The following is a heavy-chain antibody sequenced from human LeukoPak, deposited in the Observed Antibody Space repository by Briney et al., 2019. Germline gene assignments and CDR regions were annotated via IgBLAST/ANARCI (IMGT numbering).Heavy chain of an antibody. CDR3: AREGSPGTLDY. V-gene: IGHV3-64*01. CDR1: GFTFNGYS. J-gene: IGHJ4*02. D-gene: IGHD1-26*01. Sequence: GGSLRLSCAASGFTFNGYSMHWVRQAPGREPEYISAISGNGGTTYYANSVKGRFTISRDNSKNTLYLQMGSLRVDDRALYYCAREGSPGTLDYWGQGTLVTVSS. CDR2: ISGNGGTT.